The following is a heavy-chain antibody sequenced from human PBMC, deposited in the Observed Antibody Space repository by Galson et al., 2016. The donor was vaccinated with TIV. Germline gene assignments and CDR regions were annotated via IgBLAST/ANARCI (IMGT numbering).Heavy chain of an antibody. CDR1: GFSFGDYW. CDR3: ARIIGYWVGYYTVDV. J-gene: IGHJ6*02. CDR2: ISNSGDYI. Sequence: SLRLSCAASGFSFGDYWMHWVRQAPGKGPEWVSSISNSGDYIYYSDSMKGRFTISRDNAKKSLYLQMHSLRAEDTAVYYCARIIGYWVGYYTVDVWGQGTTVTVSS. D-gene: IGHD2-8*02. V-gene: IGHV3-21*01.